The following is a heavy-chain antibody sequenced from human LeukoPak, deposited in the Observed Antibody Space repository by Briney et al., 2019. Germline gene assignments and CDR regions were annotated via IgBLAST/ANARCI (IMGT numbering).Heavy chain of an antibody. CDR1: GGTFSSYA. CDR2: IIPIFGTA. Sequence: SAKVSCKASGGTFSSYAISWVRQAPGQGLEWMGGIIPIFGTANYAQKFQGRVTITADESTSTAYMELSSLRSEDTAVYYCASLTGGWNYYGMDVWGQGTTVTVSS. V-gene: IGHV1-69*13. J-gene: IGHJ6*02. CDR3: ASLTGGWNYYGMDV. D-gene: IGHD1-26*01.